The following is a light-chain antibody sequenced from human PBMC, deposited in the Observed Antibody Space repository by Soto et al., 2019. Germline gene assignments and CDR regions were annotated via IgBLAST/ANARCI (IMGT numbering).Light chain of an antibody. CDR3: QQYGSSPET. CDR1: QTVSSNY. V-gene: IGKV3-20*01. CDR2: GAS. Sequence: EIILTPSPDTLSLSPGERATLSCMASQTVSSNYLAWCQQRPGQAPRLLIYGASTRAAGIPDRFSGSGSGTDFTLTISRLEPEDFAVYYCQQYGSSPETFGQGTKVDNK. J-gene: IGKJ1*01.